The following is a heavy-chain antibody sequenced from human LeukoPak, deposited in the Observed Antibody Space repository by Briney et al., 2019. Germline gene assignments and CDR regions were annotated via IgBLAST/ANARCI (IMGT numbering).Heavy chain of an antibody. CDR1: GFTFSGFA. Sequence: PGGSLRLSCAASGFTFSGFAMSWVRRTPGKGLEWVSGSGTGDNTLYADSVKGRFTISRDNSKNTLYLEMNSLRAEDTAIYYCAKMEGHPLPKYYMDVWGQGTTVTVSS. D-gene: IGHD1-26*01. J-gene: IGHJ6*01. V-gene: IGHV3-23*01. CDR2: SGTGDNT. CDR3: AKMEGHPLPKYYMDV.